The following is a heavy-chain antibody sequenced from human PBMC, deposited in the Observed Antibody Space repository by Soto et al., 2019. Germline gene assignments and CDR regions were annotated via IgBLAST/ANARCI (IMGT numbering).Heavy chain of an antibody. D-gene: IGHD1-26*01. CDR1: GGSISGDYYH. V-gene: IGHV4-30-4*08. CDR2: IHFSGSV. J-gene: IGHJ4*02. Sequence: TSETLSLTCTVSGGSISGDYYHWTWVRQSPGKGLEWIGYIHFSGSVLYNPSFKSRPTISVDTSKNQFSLHLTSVTAADTAVYYCTRLISGRGDYWGRGTLVTVSS. CDR3: TRLISGRGDY.